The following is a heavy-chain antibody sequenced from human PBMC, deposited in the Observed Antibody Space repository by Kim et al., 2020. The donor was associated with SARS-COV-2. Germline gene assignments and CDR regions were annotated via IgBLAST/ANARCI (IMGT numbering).Heavy chain of an antibody. CDR3: ARGSFRPPGGRSYYYYGMDV. Sequence: SETLSLTCTVSGGSISSYYWSWIRQPAGKGLEWIGRIYTSGSTNYNPSLKSRVTMSVDTSKNQFSLKLSSVTAADTAVYYCARGSFRPPGGRSYYYYGMDVWGQGTTVTVSS. J-gene: IGHJ6*02. CDR1: GGSISSYY. D-gene: IGHD3-10*01. CDR2: IYTSGST. V-gene: IGHV4-4*07.